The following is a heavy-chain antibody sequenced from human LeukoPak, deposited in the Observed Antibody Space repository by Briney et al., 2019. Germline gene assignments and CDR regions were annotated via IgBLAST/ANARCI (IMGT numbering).Heavy chain of an antibody. Sequence: GGSLRLSCAASGFTFSSYRMKWVRQAPGKGLEWVSSISSSSSYIYYADSVKGRFTISRDNAKNSLYLQMNSLRAEDTAVYYCARDLDSSFDYWGQGTLVTVSS. V-gene: IGHV3-21*01. CDR2: ISSSSSYI. J-gene: IGHJ4*02. D-gene: IGHD6-13*01. CDR3: ARDLDSSFDY. CDR1: GFTFSSYR.